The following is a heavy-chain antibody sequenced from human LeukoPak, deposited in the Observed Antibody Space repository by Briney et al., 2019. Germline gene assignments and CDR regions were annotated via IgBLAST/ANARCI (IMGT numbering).Heavy chain of an antibody. CDR2: MSQSGST. CDR3: ARVDYDYVWGSYRFDY. CDR1: GGSISSGGYY. J-gene: IGHJ4*02. V-gene: IGHV4-61*08. D-gene: IGHD3-16*02. Sequence: SETLSLTCTVSGGSISSGGYYWTWIRHPPGEGLEWIVYMSQSGSTYNNPSLKSRVTISVDTSKIQFSLKLTSVTAADTAVYYCARVDYDYVWGSYRFDYWGQGTLVTVSS.